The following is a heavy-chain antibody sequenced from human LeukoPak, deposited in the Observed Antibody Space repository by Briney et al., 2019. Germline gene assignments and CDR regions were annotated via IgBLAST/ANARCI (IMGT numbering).Heavy chain of an antibody. V-gene: IGHV4-39*01. CDR1: GGSISTSSYY. D-gene: IGHD3-3*01. J-gene: IGHJ4*02. CDR2: MYYSGST. CDR3: ASNEWSGYYFDY. Sequence: PSETLSLTCTVSGGSISTSSYYWGWIRQPPGKGLEWIGSMYYSGSTYYNPSPKSRVTISVDTSKNQFSLKLSSVTAADTALYYCASNEWSGYYFDYWGQGTLVTVSS.